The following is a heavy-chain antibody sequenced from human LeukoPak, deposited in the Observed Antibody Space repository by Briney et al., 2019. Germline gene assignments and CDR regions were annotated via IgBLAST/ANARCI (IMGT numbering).Heavy chain of an antibody. CDR2: IKQDGSEK. Sequence: GGSLRLSCAASRFTFSSYWMSWVRQAPGKGLEWVANIKQDGSEKYYVDSVKGRFTISRDNAKNSLYLQMNSLRAEDTAVYYCVRSLDSTGYWGQGTLVTVSS. J-gene: IGHJ4*02. CDR3: VRSLDSTGY. V-gene: IGHV3-7*01. CDR1: RFTFSSYW. D-gene: IGHD3-22*01.